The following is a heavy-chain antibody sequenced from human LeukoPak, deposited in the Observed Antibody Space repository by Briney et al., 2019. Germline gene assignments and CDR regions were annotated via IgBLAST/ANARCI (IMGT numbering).Heavy chain of an antibody. V-gene: IGHV3-64*01. CDR3: ARVASSGTYGDY. J-gene: IGHJ4*02. D-gene: IGHD1-26*01. Sequence: GGSLRLSCAASGFTFSSYTMHWVRQAPGKGLEYVSAISNNGGTTYYANSVKGRFTISRDNSKNTLYLQMGSLRAEDMAVYYCARVASSGTYGDYWGQGTLVTVSP. CDR2: ISNNGGTT. CDR1: GFTFSSYT.